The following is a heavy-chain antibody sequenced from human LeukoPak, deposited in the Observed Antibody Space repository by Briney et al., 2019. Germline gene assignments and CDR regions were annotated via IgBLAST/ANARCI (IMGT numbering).Heavy chain of an antibody. CDR2: IYYSGST. CDR1: GGSISSSSYY. Sequence: SETLSLTCTVSGGSISSSSYYWGWIRQPPGKGLEWIGRIYYSGSTYYNPSLKSRVTISVDTSKNQFSLKLSSVTAADTAVYYCARHSPVGIYYFDYWGQGTLVTVSS. J-gene: IGHJ4*02. V-gene: IGHV4-39*01. D-gene: IGHD1-26*01. CDR3: ARHSPVGIYYFDY.